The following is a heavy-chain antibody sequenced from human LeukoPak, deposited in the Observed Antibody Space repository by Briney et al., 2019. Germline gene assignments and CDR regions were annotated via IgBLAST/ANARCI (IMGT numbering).Heavy chain of an antibody. V-gene: IGHV3-7*01. CDR2: IKEDGTHK. CDR3: AREARGTRAAFDV. J-gene: IGHJ3*01. Sequence: GGSLRLSCAASGFTFSSYWMSCVRQAPGEGLECAANIKEDGTHKYYVGSVRGRFTISRDNAKNSLYLQMNSLRAEDTAIYYCAREARGTRAAFDVWGQGTMVTVFS. D-gene: IGHD2-8*01. CDR1: GFTFSSYW.